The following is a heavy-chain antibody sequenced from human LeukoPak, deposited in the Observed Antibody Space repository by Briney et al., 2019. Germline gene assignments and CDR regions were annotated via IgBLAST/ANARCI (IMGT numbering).Heavy chain of an antibody. CDR3: ARLFTGYSSSWYLKRDAFDI. CDR1: GGSFSGYY. V-gene: IGHV4-34*01. CDR2: INHSGST. J-gene: IGHJ3*02. D-gene: IGHD6-13*01. Sequence: SETLSLTCAVYGGSFSGYYWSWIRQPPGKGLEWIGEINHSGSTNYNPSPKSRVTISVDTSKNQFSLKLSSVTAADTAVYYCARLFTGYSSSWYLKRDAFDIWGQGTMVTVSS.